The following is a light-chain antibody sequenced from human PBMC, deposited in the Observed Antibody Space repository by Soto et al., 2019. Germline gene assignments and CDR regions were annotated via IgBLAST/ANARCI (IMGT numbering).Light chain of an antibody. CDR1: QNIRSW. V-gene: IGKV1-5*03. CDR2: KAS. Sequence: DIQMTHSPSTLSASVGDRVTITCRASQNIRSWLAWYQQKPGKAPRLLIYKASSLESGVPSRFSGSGSGTEFTLTISSLQPDDSATYYCQQYDSSSTFGGGTKV. J-gene: IGKJ4*02. CDR3: QQYDSSST.